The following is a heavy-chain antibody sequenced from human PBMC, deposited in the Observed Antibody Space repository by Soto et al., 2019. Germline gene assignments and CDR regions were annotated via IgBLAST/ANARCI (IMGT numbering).Heavy chain of an antibody. V-gene: IGHV3-66*01. CDR3: ARDTYDDY. CDR1: GVTVSNNY. Sequence: EVQLVESGGGLVQPGGSLRLSCAASGVTVSNNYMSWVRQAPGKGLEWVSVIYSGGRTXXAXXVKGRFIISRDSSKNTXXXXXXXXXAXXXXXXXXARDTYDDYRGQGTLVTVSS. J-gene: IGHJ4*02. CDR2: IYSGGRT. D-gene: IGHD5-18*01.